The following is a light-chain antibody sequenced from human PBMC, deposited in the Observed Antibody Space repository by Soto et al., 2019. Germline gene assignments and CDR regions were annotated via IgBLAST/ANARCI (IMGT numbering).Light chain of an antibody. J-gene: IGKJ1*01. CDR2: DAS. Sequence: EIVMTQSPATLSVSPGERATLSCRASESVSSKLVWYQKKPGQAPRLLIHDASTRATGIPARFSGSGPGTDFTLTISRLEPEDFAVYYCQQCGSSPETFGQGTKVDI. V-gene: IGKV3-15*01. CDR1: ESVSSK. CDR3: QQCGSSPET.